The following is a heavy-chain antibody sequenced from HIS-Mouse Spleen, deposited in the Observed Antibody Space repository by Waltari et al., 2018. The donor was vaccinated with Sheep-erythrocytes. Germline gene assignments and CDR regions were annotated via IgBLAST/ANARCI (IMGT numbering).Heavy chain of an antibody. Sequence: EVQLVQSGAEVKKPGESLKISCKGSGYSFTSYWRGWVRQMPGKGLEWMGIIYPGDSYTRYSPSFQGQVTISADKSISTAYLQWSSLKASDTAMYYCARRTYYDFWSGYYTDAFDIWGQGTMVTVSS. J-gene: IGHJ3*02. CDR2: IYPGDSYT. CDR3: ARRTYYDFWSGYYTDAFDI. CDR1: GYSFTSYW. D-gene: IGHD3-3*01. V-gene: IGHV5-51*03.